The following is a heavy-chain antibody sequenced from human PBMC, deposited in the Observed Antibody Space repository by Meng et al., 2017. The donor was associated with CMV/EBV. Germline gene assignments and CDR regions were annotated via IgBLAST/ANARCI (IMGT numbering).Heavy chain of an antibody. D-gene: IGHD2-21*01. Sequence: QVQLVQRGVEVKQPGASGKVPCKASAYTFTGYGISWVRQAPGQGLGWMGWISVYNGHTNFAHNLQGRVTMTTDTSTSTAYVELRSLRSDDTAIYYCARGVPLGIIYSFDYWGQGTLVTVFS. CDR3: ARGVPLGIIYSFDY. CDR2: ISVYNGHT. V-gene: IGHV1-18*01. CDR1: AYTFTGYG. J-gene: IGHJ4*01.